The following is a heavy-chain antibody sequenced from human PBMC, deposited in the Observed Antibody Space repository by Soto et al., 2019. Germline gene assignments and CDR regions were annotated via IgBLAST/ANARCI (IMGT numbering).Heavy chain of an antibody. Sequence: AAVKVSCKVSGYTLTELSMHWVRQAPGKGLEWMGGFDPEDGETIYAQKFQGRVTMTEDTSTDTAYMELSSLRSEDTAVYYCAVGYYVLGAKVFYYYYMDVWGKGTTVTVSS. J-gene: IGHJ6*03. CDR3: AVGYYVLGAKVFYYYYMDV. CDR2: FDPEDGET. D-gene: IGHD3-22*01. CDR1: GYTLTELS. V-gene: IGHV1-24*01.